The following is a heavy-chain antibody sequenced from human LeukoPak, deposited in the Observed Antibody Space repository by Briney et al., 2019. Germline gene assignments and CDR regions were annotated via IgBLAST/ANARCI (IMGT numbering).Heavy chain of an antibody. CDR3: ATARAGKYYYDSSGYQPSLDY. CDR2: FDPEDGET. CDR1: GGTFSSYA. J-gene: IGHJ4*02. Sequence: ASVKVSCKASGGTFSSYAISWVRQAPGQGLEWMGGFDPEDGETIYAQKFQGRVTMTEDTSTDTAYMELSSLRSEDTAVYYCATARAGKYYYDSSGYQPSLDYWGQGTLVTVSS. D-gene: IGHD3-22*01. V-gene: IGHV1-24*01.